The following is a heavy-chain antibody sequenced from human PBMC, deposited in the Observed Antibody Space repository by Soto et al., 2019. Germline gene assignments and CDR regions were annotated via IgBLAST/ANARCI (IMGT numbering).Heavy chain of an antibody. CDR1: EFTFSSYS. D-gene: IGHD3-3*01. Sequence: EVQLVESGGGLVKPGESLKLSCAVSEFTFSSYSMNWVRQAPGKGLEWVSSISSGSTYKHYADTVKGRFTISRDNAKNSLYLQMSGLRAEDTAIYYCAKDAFDAISIFAVWGQGTLVSVSS. V-gene: IGHV3-21*02. CDR3: AKDAFDAISIFAV. CDR2: ISSGSTYK. J-gene: IGHJ4*02.